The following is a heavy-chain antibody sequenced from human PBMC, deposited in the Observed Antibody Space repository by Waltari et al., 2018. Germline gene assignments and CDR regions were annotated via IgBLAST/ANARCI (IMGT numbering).Heavy chain of an antibody. V-gene: IGHV3-48*03. J-gene: IGHJ4*02. Sequence: EVQLVESGGGLVQPGGSLRLSCAASGFTFSSYEMNWVRQAPGKGLEWVSYISSSGSTIYYADSVKGRFTISRDNAKNSLCLQMNSLRAEDTAGYYWARALSYYYDSSGADYWGQGTLVTVSS. D-gene: IGHD3-22*01. CDR3: ARALSYYYDSSGADY. CDR2: ISSSGSTI. CDR1: GFTFSSYE.